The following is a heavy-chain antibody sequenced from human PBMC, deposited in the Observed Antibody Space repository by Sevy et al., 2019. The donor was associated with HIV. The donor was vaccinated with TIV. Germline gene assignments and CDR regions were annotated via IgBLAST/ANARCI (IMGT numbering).Heavy chain of an antibody. D-gene: IGHD3-10*01. CDR3: ARVPSTGRYGMDV. J-gene: IGHJ6*02. CDR2: ISSSSSTI. V-gene: IGHV3-48*01. CDR1: GFTFSTYS. Sequence: GGSLRLSCAASGFTFSTYSMNWVRQAPGKGLEWVSYISSSSSTIYYADSVRGQFTISRDNAKNSLYLQMNSLRADDTAVYYCARVPSTGRYGMDVWGQGTTVTVSS.